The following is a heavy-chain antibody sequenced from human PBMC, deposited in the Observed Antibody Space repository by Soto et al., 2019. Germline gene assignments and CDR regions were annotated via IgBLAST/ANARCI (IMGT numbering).Heavy chain of an antibody. D-gene: IGHD2-15*01. V-gene: IGHV4-34*01. Sequence: PSETLSLTRPVHGGSFCGYYLSWIRHPPGEALEWIGAINHRGSNNYNPSLKRQVTIPGETSKNQFYLTLSSLTAPDTTLNDCGSSTRYCCGDCYDYWGQGTLVTVSS. CDR2: INHRGSN. CDR3: GSSTRYCCGDCYDY. J-gene: IGHJ4*02. CDR1: GGSFCGYY.